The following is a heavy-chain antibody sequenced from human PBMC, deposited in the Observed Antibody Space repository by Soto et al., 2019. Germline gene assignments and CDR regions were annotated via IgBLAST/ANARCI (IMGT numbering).Heavy chain of an antibody. J-gene: IGHJ5*02. Sequence: EVQLVESGGGRVQPGGSLRLSCAASGFTFNKWWMHWVRQSPGKGLVWVSHINYDGSTTNYADSVKGRFTISRDNAKNTLYLQMNSLRAEDTALYYCARDYVSGSQNPWGQGTLVSVSS. D-gene: IGHD5-12*01. CDR1: GFTFNKWW. CDR3: ARDYVSGSQNP. CDR2: INYDGSTT. V-gene: IGHV3-74*01.